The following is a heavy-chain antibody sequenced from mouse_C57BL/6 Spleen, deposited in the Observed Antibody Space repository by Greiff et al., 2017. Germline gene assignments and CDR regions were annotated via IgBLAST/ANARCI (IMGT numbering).Heavy chain of an antibody. D-gene: IGHD2-12*01. CDR2: IDPETGGT. CDR1: GYTFTDYE. V-gene: IGHV1-15*01. Sequence: QVQLKESGAELVRPGASVTLSCKASGYTFTDYEMHWVKQTPVHGLEWIGAIDPETGGTAYNQKFKGKAILTADKSSSTAYMELRSLSSVDSAVYNCTKRIRPWDFDYWGKGTTRTV. J-gene: IGHJ2*01. CDR3: TKRIRPWDFDY.